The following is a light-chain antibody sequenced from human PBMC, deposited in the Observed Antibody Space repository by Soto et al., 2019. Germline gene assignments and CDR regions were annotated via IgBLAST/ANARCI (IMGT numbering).Light chain of an antibody. CDR1: QSLLHSNGRTY. Sequence: DLVMTQSPLSLPVTPGEPASISCRSSQSLLHSNGRTYLDWYLQKPGQSPQLLIYLVSKRASGVPDRFSGSGSGTDFTLKISRVEAEDVGVYYCMQALQTPRTFGQGTKVEIK. CDR2: LVS. CDR3: MQALQTPRT. V-gene: IGKV2-28*01. J-gene: IGKJ1*01.